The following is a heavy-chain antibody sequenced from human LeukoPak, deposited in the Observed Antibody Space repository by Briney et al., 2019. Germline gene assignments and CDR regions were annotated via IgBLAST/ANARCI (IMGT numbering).Heavy chain of an antibody. J-gene: IGHJ6*03. D-gene: IGHD2/OR15-2a*01. CDR2: IYSHVYSI. V-gene: IGHV3-23*05. CDR1: GFTFDNYA. Sequence: GPSLIHPSVTSGFTFDNYAMTWVRQAPGKGLESASSIYSHVYSIYYADSVRGRFTLSRDNSRNTLYLEMKNLRAEDTAVYYCARGPDAPEGAPLFYHSMDV. CDR3: ARGPDAPEGAPLFYHSMDV.